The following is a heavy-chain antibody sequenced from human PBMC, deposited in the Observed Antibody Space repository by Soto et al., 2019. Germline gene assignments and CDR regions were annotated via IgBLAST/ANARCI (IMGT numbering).Heavy chain of an antibody. CDR3: ARAGGMVRGVDRWFEP. D-gene: IGHD3-10*01. CDR1: GFTFSSYG. CDR2: IWYDGSNK. V-gene: IGHV3-33*01. Sequence: PGGSLRLSCAASGFTFSSYGMHWVRQAPGKGLEWVAVIWYDGSNKYYADSVKGRFTISRDNSKNTLYLQMNSLRAEDTAVYYCARAGGMVRGVDRWFEPWGQGTLVTVSS. J-gene: IGHJ5*02.